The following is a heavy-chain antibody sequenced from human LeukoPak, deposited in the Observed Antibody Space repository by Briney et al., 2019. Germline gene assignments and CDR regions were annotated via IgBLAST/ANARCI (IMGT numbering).Heavy chain of an antibody. D-gene: IGHD4-11*01. CDR2: IIPIFGTA. J-gene: IGHJ6*02. V-gene: IGHV1-69*13. CDR1: GGTFSSYA. CDR3: AVAGLQIRSYYYYGMDV. Sequence: ASVKVSCKASGGTFSSYATSWVRQAPGQGLEWMGGIIPIFGTANYAQKFQGRVTITADESTSTAYMELSSLRSEDTAVYYCAVAGLQIRSYYYYGMDVWGQGTTVTVSS.